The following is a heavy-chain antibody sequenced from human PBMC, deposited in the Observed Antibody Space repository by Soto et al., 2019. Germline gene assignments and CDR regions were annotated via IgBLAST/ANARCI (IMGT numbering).Heavy chain of an antibody. CDR3: ARMSTSSLGNWFDP. CDR1: GLSISSYY. CDR2: LYFSGST. Sequence: SETLSLTCTVSGLSISSYYWNWIRQPPGEGLEWIGYLYFSGSTIYNPSLKSRVTISGDTSRNQFSLKLTSVTAADTAMYYCARMSTSSLGNWFDPWGHGTLVTVS. J-gene: IGHJ5*02. D-gene: IGHD2-2*01. V-gene: IGHV4-59*08.